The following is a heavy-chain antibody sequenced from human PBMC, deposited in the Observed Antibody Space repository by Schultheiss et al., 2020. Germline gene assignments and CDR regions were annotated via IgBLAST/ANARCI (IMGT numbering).Heavy chain of an antibody. CDR3: TTSLRFLEWPTGY. J-gene: IGHJ4*02. D-gene: IGHD3-3*01. V-gene: IGHV3-15*01. CDR2: IKSKADGGTT. CDR1: GFTFSGSA. Sequence: GGSLRLSCAASGFTFSGSAMHWVRQAPGKGLEWVGRIKSKADGGTTDYAAPVKGRFTISRDDSKNTLYLQMNSLKTEDTAVYYCTTSLRFLEWPTGYWGQGTLVTVSS.